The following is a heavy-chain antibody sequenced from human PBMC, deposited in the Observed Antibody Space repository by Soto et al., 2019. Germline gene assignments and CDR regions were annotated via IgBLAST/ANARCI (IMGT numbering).Heavy chain of an antibody. CDR1: GASISSSY. V-gene: IGHV4-59*01. Sequence: SETLSLTCTASGASISSSYWGWIRQSPGKGLEWIGYVYYTGSTNYNPSLKSRVTISVDTSKNQFSLKLSSVTAADTAVYYCARGYYDSTGQSNTFDIWGQGTLVTVS. J-gene: IGHJ3*02. D-gene: IGHD3-22*01. CDR2: VYYTGST. CDR3: ARGYYDSTGQSNTFDI.